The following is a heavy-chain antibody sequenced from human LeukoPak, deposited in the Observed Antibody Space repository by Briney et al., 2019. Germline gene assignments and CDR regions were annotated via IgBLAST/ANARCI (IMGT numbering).Heavy chain of an antibody. CDR1: GYSFTNYW. CDR2: IYPGDSDT. V-gene: IGHV5-51*01. Sequence: GEPLKISCKGSGYSFTNYWIGWGRQMPGKGLEWMGIIYPGDSDTRYSPSFQGQVTSSADKSIGAAYLQWSSLKASDTAMCYCARVSYDYSWGIIYYFDYWGQGTLVTVSS. D-gene: IGHD3-16*01. J-gene: IGHJ4*02. CDR3: ARVSYDYSWGIIYYFDY.